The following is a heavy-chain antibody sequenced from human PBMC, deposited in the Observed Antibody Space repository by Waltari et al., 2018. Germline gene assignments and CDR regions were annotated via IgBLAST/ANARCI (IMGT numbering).Heavy chain of an antibody. CDR1: GDSVSSGPYF. Sequence: QLQLQESGPRLVKPAETLSLTCTVPGDSVSSGPYFWAWIRQPPGKGLEWLGSMFYSGTTCHNSSLKSRVTISVDTSKNQVSLQLKSVTAADTAVYFCARDRSGTINSFDPWGRGTLVTVSS. CDR2: MFYSGTT. CDR3: ARDRSGTINSFDP. V-gene: IGHV4-39*07. D-gene: IGHD1-26*01. J-gene: IGHJ5*02.